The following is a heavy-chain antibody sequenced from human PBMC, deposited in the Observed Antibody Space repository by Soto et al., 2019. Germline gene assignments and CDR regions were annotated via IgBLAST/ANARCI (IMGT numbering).Heavy chain of an antibody. V-gene: IGHV3-13*05. CDR1: GFTFSSYD. D-gene: IGHD3-22*01. CDR3: ARGGSNYYDSSGYLLGKLSLAFDI. J-gene: IGHJ3*02. Sequence: PGGSLRLSCAASGFTFSSYDMHWVRQATGKGLEWVSAIGTAGDPYYPGSVKGRFTISRENAKNSLYLQMNSLRAGDTAVYYCARGGSNYYDSSGYLLGKLSLAFDIWGQGTMVTVSS. CDR2: IGTAGDP.